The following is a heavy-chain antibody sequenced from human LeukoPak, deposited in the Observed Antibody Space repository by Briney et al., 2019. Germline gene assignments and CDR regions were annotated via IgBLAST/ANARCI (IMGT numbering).Heavy chain of an antibody. J-gene: IGHJ4*02. CDR1: GGSFSGYY. CDR3: ARGGIVVVPAARPFDY. V-gene: IGHV4-34*01. D-gene: IGHD2-2*01. CDR2: INHSGST. Sequence: PSETLSLTCAVYGGSFSGYYWSWIRQPPGNGLEWIGEINHSGSTNYNPSLKSRVTISVDTSKNQFSLKLSSVTAADTAVYYCARGGIVVVPAARPFDYWGQGTLVTVSS.